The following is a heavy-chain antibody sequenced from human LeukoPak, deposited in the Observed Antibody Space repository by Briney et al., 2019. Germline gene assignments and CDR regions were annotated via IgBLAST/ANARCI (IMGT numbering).Heavy chain of an antibody. D-gene: IGHD6-19*01. V-gene: IGHV6-1*01. CDR1: GDSVSSNSVA. J-gene: IGHJ4*02. CDR3: ARYIGWYYFDY. CDR2: TYYRGKWVS. Sequence: SQTLPLTCAISGDSVSSNSVAWSWIRQSPSIGLEWLQRTYYRGKWVSAYAVSVKSRITINPNTSKNQFSMQLNSMTPEDTAVYYCARYIGWYYFDYWGQGTLVTVSS.